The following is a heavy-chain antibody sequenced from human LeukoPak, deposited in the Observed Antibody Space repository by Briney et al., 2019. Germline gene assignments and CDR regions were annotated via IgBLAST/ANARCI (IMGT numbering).Heavy chain of an antibody. D-gene: IGHD6-19*01. CDR1: GGSFSGYY. J-gene: IGHJ4*02. Sequence: SETLSLTCAVYGGSFSGYYWSWIRQPPGKGLEWIGEINHSGSTNYNPSLKSRVTISVDTSKNQFSLKLSSVTAADTAVYYCARDEQWLGRFDYWGQGTLVTVSS. CDR2: INHSGST. V-gene: IGHV4-34*01. CDR3: ARDEQWLGRFDY.